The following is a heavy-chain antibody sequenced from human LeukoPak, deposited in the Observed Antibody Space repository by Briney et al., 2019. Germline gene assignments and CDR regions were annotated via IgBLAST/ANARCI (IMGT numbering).Heavy chain of an antibody. J-gene: IGHJ6*02. CDR2: ISGSGGST. V-gene: IGHV3-23*01. D-gene: IGHD2/OR15-2a*01. CDR1: GFTVSSNY. CDR3: AKYVSARGPPYALAV. Sequence: PGGSLRLSCAASGFTVSSNYMSWVRQAPGKGLEWVSAISGSGGSTYYTDSVKGRFTISRDNSKNTLYLQMNSLRAEDTAVYYCAKYVSARGPPYALAVWGQGTTVTVSS.